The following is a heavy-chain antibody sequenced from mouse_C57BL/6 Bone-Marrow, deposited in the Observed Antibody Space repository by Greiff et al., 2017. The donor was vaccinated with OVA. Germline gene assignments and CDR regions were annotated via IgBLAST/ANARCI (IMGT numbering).Heavy chain of an antibody. CDR3: ARNYSIYWYFDV. CDR1: GFSLTSYG. Sequence: VKVEESGPGLVQPSQSLSITCTVSGFSLTSYGVHWVRQSPGKGLEWLGVIWSGGSTDYNAAFISRLSISKDNSKSQVFFKMNSLQADDTAIYYCARNYSIYWYFDVWGTGTTVTVSS. V-gene: IGHV2-2*01. D-gene: IGHD2-5*01. J-gene: IGHJ1*03. CDR2: IWSGGST.